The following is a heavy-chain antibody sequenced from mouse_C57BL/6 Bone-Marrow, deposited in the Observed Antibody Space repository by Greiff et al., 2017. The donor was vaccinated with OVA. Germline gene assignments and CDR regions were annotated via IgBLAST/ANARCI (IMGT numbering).Heavy chain of an antibody. D-gene: IGHD4-1*01. V-gene: IGHV1-81*01. CDR1: GYTFTSYG. J-gene: IGHJ2*01. CDR2: IYPRSGNT. CDR3: ARFGTGFDY. Sequence: QVQLQQSGAELARPGASVKLSCKASGYTFTSYGISWVKQRPGQGLEWIGEIYPRSGNTYYNEKFKGKATLTADKSSSTAYMELRSLTSEDSAVYFCARFGTGFDYWGQGTTLTVSS.